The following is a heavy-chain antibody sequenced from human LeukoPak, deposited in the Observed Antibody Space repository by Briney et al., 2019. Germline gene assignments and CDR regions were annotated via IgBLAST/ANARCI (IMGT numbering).Heavy chain of an antibody. CDR1: GYTFLSYL. J-gene: IGHJ4*02. D-gene: IGHD2-15*01. CDR3: ARRDAATRFDY. V-gene: IGHV1-18*01. Sequence: ASVKVSCKASGYTFLSYLITWVRQAPGQGLEWMGWISAYNGNTNYAQKFQDIVTMTTDTSTSTAYMELRSLRSDDTAVYYCARRDAATRFDYWGQGTLVTVSS. CDR2: ISAYNGNT.